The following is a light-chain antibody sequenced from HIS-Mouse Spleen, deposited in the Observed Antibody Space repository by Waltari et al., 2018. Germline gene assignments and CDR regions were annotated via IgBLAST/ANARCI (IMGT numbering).Light chain of an antibody. V-gene: IGLV3-10*01. Sequence: SYELTQPPPVSVSPGQTARITCSGDALPNKYAYSYQQKSGQAPVLVIYEDSKRPSGIPERFSGSSSGTMATLTISGAQVEDEADYYCYSTDSSGNHRVFGGGTKLTVL. CDR1: ALPNKY. CDR2: EDS. CDR3: YSTDSSGNHRV. J-gene: IGLJ2*01.